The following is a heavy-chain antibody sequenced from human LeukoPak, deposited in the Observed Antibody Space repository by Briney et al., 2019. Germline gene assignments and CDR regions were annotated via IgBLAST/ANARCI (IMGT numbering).Heavy chain of an antibody. J-gene: IGHJ5*02. CDR2: ISGSGGRT. V-gene: IGHV3-23*01. Sequence: PGGFLRLSCTASGFIFSSYAMSWVRQAPGKGLEWVSTISGSGGRTYYADSVKGRFAISRDNSKNTLYPQMNSLRAEDTAVYYCAKGGVTAEWFDPWGQGTLVTVSS. CDR1: GFIFSSYA. CDR3: AKGGVTAEWFDP. D-gene: IGHD2-8*02.